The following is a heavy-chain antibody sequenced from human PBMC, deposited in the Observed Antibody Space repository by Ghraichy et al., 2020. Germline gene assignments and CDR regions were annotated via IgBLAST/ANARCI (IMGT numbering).Heavy chain of an antibody. Sequence: GGSRRLSCAASGFTFSSYEMNWVRQAPGKGLEWVSYISSSGSTIYYADSVKGRFTISRDNAKNSLYLQMNSLRAEDTAVYYCARVGDYDDAFDIWGQGTMVTVSS. CDR1: GFTFSSYE. V-gene: IGHV3-48*03. D-gene: IGHD4-17*01. CDR3: ARVGDYDDAFDI. J-gene: IGHJ3*02. CDR2: ISSSGSTI.